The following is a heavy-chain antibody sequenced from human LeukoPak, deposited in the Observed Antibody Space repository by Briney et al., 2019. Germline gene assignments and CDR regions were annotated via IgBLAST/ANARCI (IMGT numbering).Heavy chain of an antibody. Sequence: KASETLSLTCTVSGGSISSYYWSWIRQPPGKGLEWIGYIYYTGTTSYNPSLNSRVTISVDTSKNQFSLKLSSVTAADTAVYYCARVGYSGYIFDYWGQGTLVTVSS. CDR1: GGSISSYY. CDR2: IYYTGTT. D-gene: IGHD5-12*01. J-gene: IGHJ4*02. V-gene: IGHV4-59*12. CDR3: ARVGYSGYIFDY.